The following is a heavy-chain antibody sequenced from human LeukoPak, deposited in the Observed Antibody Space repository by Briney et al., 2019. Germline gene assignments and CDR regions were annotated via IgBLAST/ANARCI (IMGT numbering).Heavy chain of an antibody. V-gene: IGHV4-59*01. CDR1: GGTISSYY. Sequence: SETLSFTCTVSGGTISSYYWSWIRQPPGKGLEGSGYIYYSGSTNYNPSLKSRVTISVDTSKNQFSLKLSSVTAADTAVYYCARGGPRYCSSTSCYPPRYWGQGTLVTVSS. J-gene: IGHJ4*02. CDR3: ARGGPRYCSSTSCYPPRY. D-gene: IGHD2-2*01. CDR2: IYYSGST.